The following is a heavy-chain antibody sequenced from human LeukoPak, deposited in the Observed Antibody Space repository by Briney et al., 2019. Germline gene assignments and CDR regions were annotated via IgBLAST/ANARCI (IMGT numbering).Heavy chain of an antibody. D-gene: IGHD4/OR15-4a*01. J-gene: IGHJ4*02. V-gene: IGHV4-34*01. CDR3: ARATVLHGATDY. CDR1: GGSFSGYY. CDR2: INHSGST. Sequence: SETLSLTCTVYGGSFSGYYWSWIRQPPGKGLEWIGEINHSGSTNYNPSLKSRVTISVDTSKNQFSLKLSSVTAADTAVYYCARATVLHGATDYWGQGTLVTVSS.